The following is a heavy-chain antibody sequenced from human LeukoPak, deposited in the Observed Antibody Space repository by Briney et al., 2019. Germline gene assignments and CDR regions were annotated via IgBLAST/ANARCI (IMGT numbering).Heavy chain of an antibody. Sequence: GGSLRLSCAASGFTFSSYAMSWVRQAPGKGQEWVSAISGSGGSTYYADSVKGRFTISRDNSKNTLYLQMNSLRAEDTAVYYCAKATRWAGVGARRYYFDYWGQGTLVTVSS. J-gene: IGHJ4*02. CDR1: GFTFSSYA. D-gene: IGHD1-26*01. CDR2: ISGSGGST. CDR3: AKATRWAGVGARRYYFDY. V-gene: IGHV3-23*01.